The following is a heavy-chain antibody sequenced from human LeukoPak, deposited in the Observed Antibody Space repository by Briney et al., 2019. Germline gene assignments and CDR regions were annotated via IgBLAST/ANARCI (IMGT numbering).Heavy chain of an antibody. CDR1: GFTFSTYH. V-gene: IGHV3-48*01. CDR2: ITNTGSIM. J-gene: IGHJ4*02. D-gene: IGHD1-26*01. CDR3: VRDVVGYSIDY. Sequence: PGESLRLSCAASGFTFSTYHMNWVRQAPGKGLEWVSYITNTGSIMFYADSVKGRFTISRDNAKNSLYLQMNSLRAEDTAVYYCVRDVVGYSIDYWGQGTLVTVSS.